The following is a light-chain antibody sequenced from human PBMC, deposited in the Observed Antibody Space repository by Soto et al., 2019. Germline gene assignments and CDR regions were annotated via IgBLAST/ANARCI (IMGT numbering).Light chain of an antibody. CDR2: DIS. CDR1: QRVGKY. V-gene: IGKV1-16*02. CDR3: QQYHTYPRT. J-gene: IGKJ5*01. Sequence: DIQMTQSPSSLSVSVGDRVTINCRASQRVGKYLAWFQQKPGRAPESLIYDISTLQSGVPSKFSGSGSGTDFTLTIISLQPEDSATYYCQQYHTYPRTFGQGTRLEIK.